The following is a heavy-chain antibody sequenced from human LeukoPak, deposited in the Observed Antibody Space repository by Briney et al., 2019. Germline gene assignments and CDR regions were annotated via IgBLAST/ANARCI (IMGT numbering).Heavy chain of an antibody. D-gene: IGHD6-13*01. CDR1: GGTFSSYA. Sequence: ASVKVSCKASGGTFSSYAISWVRQAPGQGLEWMGGIIPIFGTANYVQNFQGRVTITTDESTSTAYMELSSLRSEDTAVYYCARDRGQQMGYYFDYWGQGTLVTVSS. CDR2: IIPIFGTA. V-gene: IGHV1-69*05. CDR3: ARDRGQQMGYYFDY. J-gene: IGHJ4*02.